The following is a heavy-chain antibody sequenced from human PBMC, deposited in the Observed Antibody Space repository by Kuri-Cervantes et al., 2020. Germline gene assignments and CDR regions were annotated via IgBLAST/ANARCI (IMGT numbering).Heavy chain of an antibody. Sequence: ASVKVSCKASGYTFTSYAMNWVRQAPGQRLEWMGWINAGNGNTKYSQKFQGRVTITRDTSASTAYMELSSLRSEDTAVYYCARGPQQWARWFDPWGQGTLVTVSS. CDR3: ARGPQQWARWFDP. J-gene: IGHJ5*02. CDR2: INAGNGNT. CDR1: GYTFTSYA. D-gene: IGHD6-19*01. V-gene: IGHV1-3*01.